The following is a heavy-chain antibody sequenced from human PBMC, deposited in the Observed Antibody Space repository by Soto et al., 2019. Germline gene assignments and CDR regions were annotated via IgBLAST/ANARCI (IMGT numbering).Heavy chain of an antibody. Sequence: QLQLQESGPGLVKPSETLSLTCTVSGGSISSSSYYWGWIRQPPGKGLEWIGSIYYSGRTYYNPSLKIRVNSAVDTSTNHFSLKLSSVTAADTAVYFCARESTGCSGGSCSSDFDYWGQGHLVTVSS. D-gene: IGHD2-15*01. CDR2: IYYSGRT. V-gene: IGHV4-39*02. CDR1: GGSISSSSYY. J-gene: IGHJ4*02. CDR3: ARESTGCSGGSCSSDFDY.